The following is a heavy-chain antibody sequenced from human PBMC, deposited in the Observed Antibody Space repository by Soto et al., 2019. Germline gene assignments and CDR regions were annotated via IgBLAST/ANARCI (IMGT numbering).Heavy chain of an antibody. V-gene: IGHV2-70*13. CDR3: ARSIRGTRRFNGMDV. Sequence: SGPTLVNPTETLTLTCTFSGFSLTSPGMCVSWIRQSPGKALEWLALIERDDDDKYYSTSLKTRLTISKDTHKNQVVLTMANMEPADTATYYCARSIRGTRRFNGMDVWGQGTTVTVSS. D-gene: IGHD1-20*01. J-gene: IGHJ6*02. CDR1: GFSLTSPGMC. CDR2: IERDDDDK.